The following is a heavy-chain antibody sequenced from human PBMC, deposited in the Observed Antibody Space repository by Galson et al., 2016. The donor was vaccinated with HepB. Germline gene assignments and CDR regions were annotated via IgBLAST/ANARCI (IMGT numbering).Heavy chain of an antibody. CDR3: ARGNVSLRFGELLNSGMDV. V-gene: IGHV1-8*01. J-gene: IGHJ6*02. D-gene: IGHD3-10*01. CDR1: GYTFTSYD. CDR2: MNPNSGNT. Sequence: SVKVSCKASGYTFTSYDINWVRQATGQGLEWMGWMNPNSGNTGYAQKFQGRVTMTRNTSISIVYMELSILRSEDTAVYYCARGNVSLRFGELLNSGMDVWGQGTTVTVSS.